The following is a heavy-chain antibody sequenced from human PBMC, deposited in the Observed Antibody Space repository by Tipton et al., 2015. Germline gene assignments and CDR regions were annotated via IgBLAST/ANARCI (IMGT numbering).Heavy chain of an antibody. CDR2: ISHSGNT. CDR3: ACQDYDILTRDYQTVDY. J-gene: IGHJ4*02. Sequence: LRLSCAVHGGSFSGYYWGWIRQPPGKGLEWIGSISHSGNTYYNPSLKSRVTISVDTSKNQFSLRVRSVTAADTAVYYCACQDYDILTRDYQTVDYWGQGTLVTVSS. CDR1: GGSFSGYY. D-gene: IGHD3-9*01. V-gene: IGHV4-38-2*01.